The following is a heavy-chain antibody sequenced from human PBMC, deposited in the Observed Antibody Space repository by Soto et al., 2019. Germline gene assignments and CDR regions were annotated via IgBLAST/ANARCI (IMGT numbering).Heavy chain of an antibody. CDR1: GGSISSYY. CDR3: ARASTIFGVVIISEYYMDV. CDR2: IYYSGST. Sequence: PSETLSLTCTVSGGSISSYYWSWIRQPPGKGLEWIGYIYYSGSTNYNPSLKSRVTISVDTSKNQFSLKLSSVTAADTAVYYCARASTIFGVVIISEYYMDVWGKGTTVTVSS. J-gene: IGHJ6*03. V-gene: IGHV4-59*08. D-gene: IGHD3-3*01.